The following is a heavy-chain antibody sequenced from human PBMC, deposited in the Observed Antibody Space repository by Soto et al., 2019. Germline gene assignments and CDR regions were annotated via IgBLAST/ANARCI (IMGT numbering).Heavy chain of an antibody. D-gene: IGHD3-22*01. CDR1: GSSFTNDL. CDR3: TTYKRMIVEY. J-gene: IGHJ4*02. V-gene: IGHV4-59*08. Sequence: SDTLSLTCTLPGSSFTNDLSFWSRQTAGKGLEYIGYIYYTGSTNYYPSLKSRVTMSVDTSKSQFCLKLSSVTAADTAIYYGTTYKRMIVEYWGPGTLVTVS. CDR2: IYYTGST.